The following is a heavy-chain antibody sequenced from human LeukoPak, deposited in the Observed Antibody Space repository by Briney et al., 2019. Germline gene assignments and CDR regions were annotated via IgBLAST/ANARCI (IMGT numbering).Heavy chain of an antibody. CDR1: GFTFSKLW. J-gene: IGHJ4*02. D-gene: IGHD3-3*02. CDR2: IRSKIDGGTA. V-gene: IGHV3-15*01. CDR3: IGAYLGY. Sequence: GESLRLSCAASGFTFSKLWVTWVRQAPEKGLEWVGHIRSKIDGGTADYAAPVKGRFTISRDDSKDTVYLQKNSLKSEDTGVYYCIGAYLGYWGRGTLVTVSS.